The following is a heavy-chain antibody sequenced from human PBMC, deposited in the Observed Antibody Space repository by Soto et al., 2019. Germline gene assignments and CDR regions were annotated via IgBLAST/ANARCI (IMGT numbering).Heavy chain of an antibody. V-gene: IGHV3-72*01. CDR3: ARREIQGPIDY. Sequence: PGGSLRLSCAASGFTLSDHYMDWVRQAPGKGLEWVGRTKNKGNSYTTEYAASVKGRFTISRDDSKNSVYLHMNSLKSEDTAVYYCARREIQGPIDYWGQGTLVTVSS. CDR2: TKNKGNSYTT. D-gene: IGHD1-26*01. J-gene: IGHJ4*02. CDR1: GFTLSDHY.